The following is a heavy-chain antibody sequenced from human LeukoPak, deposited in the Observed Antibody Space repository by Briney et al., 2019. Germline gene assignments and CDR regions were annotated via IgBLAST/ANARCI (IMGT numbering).Heavy chain of an antibody. CDR3: ARYYYDSSGLRVDY. J-gene: IGHJ4*02. CDR2: IYYSGSI. Sequence: PSETLSLTCTVSGGSISSSSYYWGWIRQPPGKGLEWIGSIYYSGSIYYNPSLKSRVTISVDTSKNQFSLKLSSVTAADTAVYYCARYYYDSSGLRVDYWGQGTLVTVSS. D-gene: IGHD3-22*01. CDR1: GGSISSSSYY. V-gene: IGHV4-39*07.